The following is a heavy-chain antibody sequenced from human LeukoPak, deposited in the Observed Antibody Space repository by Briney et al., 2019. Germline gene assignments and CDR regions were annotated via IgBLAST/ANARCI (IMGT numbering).Heavy chain of an antibody. J-gene: IGHJ5*02. CDR2: INPNSGGT. D-gene: IGHD2-15*01. CDR3: ARVGGGLDVVGYCSGGSCYSGNNWFDP. Sequence: ASVKVSCKASGYTFTGYYMHWVRQAPGQGLEWMGWINPNSGGTNYAQKFQGRVTMTRDTSISTAYMELSRLRSDDTAVYYCARVGGGLDVVGYCSGGSCYSGNNWFDPWGQGTLVTVSS. V-gene: IGHV1-2*02. CDR1: GYTFTGYY.